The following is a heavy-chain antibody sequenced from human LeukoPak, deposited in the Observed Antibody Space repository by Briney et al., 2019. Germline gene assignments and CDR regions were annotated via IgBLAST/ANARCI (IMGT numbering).Heavy chain of an antibody. CDR3: GTAVTFSPIEY. CDR1: GFTISDHY. CDR2: IRNKANSYRT. Sequence: GESLRLSCAASGFTISDHYMDWVRQAPGKGLEWIGRIRNKANSYRTEFAASVKGRFTLSIDDSKNSLYLQMNSLKTEDTALYYCGTAVTFSPIEYWGQGTLVTVSS. D-gene: IGHD2/OR15-2a*01. V-gene: IGHV3-72*01. J-gene: IGHJ4*02.